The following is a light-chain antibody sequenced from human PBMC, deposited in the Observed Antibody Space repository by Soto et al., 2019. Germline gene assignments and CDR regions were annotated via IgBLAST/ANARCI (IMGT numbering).Light chain of an antibody. CDR3: ASYAARYTMV. Sequence: QYALTQPPPASGSPGQSVTISCTGTSNDVGGYNFVSWYQQHPDKAPKLIIYGVTNRPSGVPARFSASRSGNTASLPVSGLHPDDEADYYCASYAARYTMVFGGGTKLTLL. J-gene: IGLJ2*01. CDR1: SNDVGGYNF. CDR2: GVT. V-gene: IGLV2-8*01.